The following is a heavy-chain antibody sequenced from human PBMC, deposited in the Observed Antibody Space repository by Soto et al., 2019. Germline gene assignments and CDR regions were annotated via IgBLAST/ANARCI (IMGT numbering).Heavy chain of an antibody. Sequence: GGSLRLSCAASGFTFSSYAMHWVRQAPGKGPEWVAVISYDGSNKYYADSVKGRFTISRDNSKNTLYLQMNSLRAEDTAVYYCARDLKERGYSGYDVYYYYGMDVWGQGTTVTVSS. CDR1: GFTFSSYA. D-gene: IGHD5-12*01. CDR2: ISYDGSNK. V-gene: IGHV3-30-3*01. J-gene: IGHJ6*02. CDR3: ARDLKERGYSGYDVYYYYGMDV.